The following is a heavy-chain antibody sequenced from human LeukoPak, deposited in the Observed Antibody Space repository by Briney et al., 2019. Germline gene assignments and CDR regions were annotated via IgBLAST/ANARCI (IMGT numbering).Heavy chain of an antibody. V-gene: IGHV3-23*01. Sequence: GGSLRLSCLASGFTFSTYAMMWVRQTPGKGLEWVSAITAGSDTAQYADSVKGRFTISRDDSLHTLFLQMNSLRAKDTAVYYCGRDPNGNYIGAFDMWGPGTMVTVSS. CDR1: GFTFSTYA. D-gene: IGHD1-7*01. CDR2: ITAGSDTA. J-gene: IGHJ3*02. CDR3: GRDPNGNYIGAFDM.